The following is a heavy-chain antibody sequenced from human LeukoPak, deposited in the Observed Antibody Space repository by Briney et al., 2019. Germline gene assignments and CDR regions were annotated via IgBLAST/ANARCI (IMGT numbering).Heavy chain of an antibody. V-gene: IGHV3-33*01. J-gene: IGHJ6*02. D-gene: IGHD3-10*01. Sequence: PGGSLRLSCAASGFTFSSYGMHWVRQAPGKGLEWVAAIWYDGSNKYYADSVKGRFTISRDNSKNTLYLQMNSLRAEDTAVYYCARDGTMVRGVIFGMDVWGQGTTVTVSS. CDR2: IWYDGSNK. CDR3: ARDGTMVRGVIFGMDV. CDR1: GFTFSSYG.